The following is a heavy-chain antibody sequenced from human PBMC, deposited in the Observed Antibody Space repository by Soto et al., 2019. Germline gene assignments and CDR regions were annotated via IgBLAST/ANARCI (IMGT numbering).Heavy chain of an antibody. CDR1: GFTFTGYS. CDR3: AREVVVTKWYFAN. Sequence: QVQLMESGGGVVQPGGSVRLSYETSGFTFTGYSMHWFRQAPGKGLEWVAVTSSDGGTKFYADSVKGRFTVSRDNSRKTLFLEMNSLRPEDSGIYYCAREVVVTKWYFANWGEGTLVTVSS. D-gene: IGHD2-21*01. J-gene: IGHJ4*02. V-gene: IGHV3-30-3*01. CDR2: TSSDGGTK.